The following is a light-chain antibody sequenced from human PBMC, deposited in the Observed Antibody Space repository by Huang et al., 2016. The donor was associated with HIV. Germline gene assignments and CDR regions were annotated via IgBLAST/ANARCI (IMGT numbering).Light chain of an antibody. CDR2: LGS. V-gene: IGKV2-28*01. J-gene: IGKJ1*01. CDR1: QSLLSSNGYNY. Sequence: IVMTQSPLSLPVTPGEPASISCRSSQSLLSSNGYNYLAWYLQKQGQSPRRLSYLGSNRAAGVPDRFSGSGSGTDFTLKISRVEAEDVGVYYCMQALHTPRTFGQGTKVEIK. CDR3: MQALHTPRT.